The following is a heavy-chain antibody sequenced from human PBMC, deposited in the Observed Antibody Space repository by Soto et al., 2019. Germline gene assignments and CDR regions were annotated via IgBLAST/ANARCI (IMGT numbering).Heavy chain of an antibody. CDR3: ARGIRGDKYSSGWHHFDY. Sequence: GGSLRLSCAASGFTFSSYGMHWVRQAPGKGLEWVAVIWYDGSNKYYADSVKGRFTISRDNSKNTLYLQMNSLRAEDTAVYYCARGIRGDKYSSGWHHFDYWGQGTLVTVSS. J-gene: IGHJ4*02. CDR1: GFTFSSYG. D-gene: IGHD6-19*01. V-gene: IGHV3-33*01. CDR2: IWYDGSNK.